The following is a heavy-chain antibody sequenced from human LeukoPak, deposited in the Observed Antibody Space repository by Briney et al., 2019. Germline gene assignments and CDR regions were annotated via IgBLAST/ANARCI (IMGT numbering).Heavy chain of an antibody. CDR2: IIPILGIA. CDR3: AKGGRASNTWYGSAGWFDP. CDR1: GGTFSSYA. V-gene: IGHV1-69*04. J-gene: IGHJ5*02. Sequence: SVKVSCKASGGTFSSYAISWVRQAPGQGLEWMGRIIPILGIANYAQKFQGRVTITADKSTSTAYMELSSLRAEDTAVFYCAKGGRASNTWYGSAGWFDPWGQGILVTVSS. D-gene: IGHD6-13*01.